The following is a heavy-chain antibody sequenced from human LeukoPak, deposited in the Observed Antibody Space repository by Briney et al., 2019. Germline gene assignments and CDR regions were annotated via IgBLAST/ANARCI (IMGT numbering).Heavy chain of an antibody. CDR1: GFTFSNYW. CDR3: ARDQGIMFFDN. J-gene: IGHJ4*02. V-gene: IGHV3-7*01. Sequence: PGGSQRLSCAASGFTFSNYWMSWVRQAPGKGLEYVANIKQDGSETYYVDSVKGRFTISRDNAKSSLYLEMNSLRVEDSAVYYCARDQGIMFFDNWGQGTLVTVSS. CDR2: IKQDGSET. D-gene: IGHD2-21*01.